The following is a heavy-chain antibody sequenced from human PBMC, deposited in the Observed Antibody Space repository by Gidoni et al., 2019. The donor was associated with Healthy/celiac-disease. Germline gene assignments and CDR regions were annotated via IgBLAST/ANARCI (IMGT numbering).Heavy chain of an antibody. CDR1: GYTVTSYV. D-gene: IGHD6-6*01. J-gene: IGHJ3*02. V-gene: IGHV1-18*04. CDR2: ISAYKGNS. CDR3: ARDRIAARPNAFDI. Sequence: QVQLVQSGAEVKKPGASVKVSCKASGYTVTSYVIRWVRPAPGQGLEWMGWISAYKGNSNYSQELQGRFTMTTDTSTSTAYMELRSLRSDDTAVYYCARDRIAARPNAFDIWGQGTMVTVSS.